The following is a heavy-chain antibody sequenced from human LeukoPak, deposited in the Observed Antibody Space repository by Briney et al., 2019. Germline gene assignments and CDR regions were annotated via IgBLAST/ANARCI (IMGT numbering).Heavy chain of an antibody. J-gene: IGHJ5*02. D-gene: IGHD5-24*01. CDR1: GGSISSYY. V-gene: IGHV4-59*01. CDR3: ARLRNGYNSP. Sequence: PSETLSLTCTVSGGSISSYYWSWIRQPPGKRLEWIGYIHYSGSTNYNPSLRGRVTISLDMSKNQFSLKLSSVTAADTAVYYCARLRNGYNSPWGQGTLVTVSS. CDR2: IHYSGST.